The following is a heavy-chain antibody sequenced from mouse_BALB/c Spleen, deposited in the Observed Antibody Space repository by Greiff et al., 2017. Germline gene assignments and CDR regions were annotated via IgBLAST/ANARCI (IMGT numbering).Heavy chain of an antibody. Sequence: DVQLQESGPGLVKPSQSLSLTCSVTGYSITSGYYWNWIRQFPGNKLEWMGYISYDGSNNYNPSLKNRISITRDTSKNQFFLKLNSVTTEDTATYYCASSGYAMDYWGQGTSVTVSS. CDR1: GYSITSGYY. J-gene: IGHJ4*01. CDR3: ASSGYAMDY. CDR2: ISYDGSN. D-gene: IGHD3-1*01. V-gene: IGHV3-6*02.